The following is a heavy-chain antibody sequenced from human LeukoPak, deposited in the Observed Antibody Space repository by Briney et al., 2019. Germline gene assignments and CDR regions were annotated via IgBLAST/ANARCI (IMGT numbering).Heavy chain of an antibody. CDR3: ARDTNWGGAFDI. CDR2: INPSGGST. D-gene: IGHD7-27*01. Sequence: ASVKVSCKASGYTFTSYYMHWVRQAPGQGLEWMGIINPSGGSTSYAQKFQGRVTMTRDMSTSTVYMELSSLRSEDTAVYYCARDTNWGGAFDIWGQGTMVTVSS. V-gene: IGHV1-46*01. CDR1: GYTFTSYY. J-gene: IGHJ3*02.